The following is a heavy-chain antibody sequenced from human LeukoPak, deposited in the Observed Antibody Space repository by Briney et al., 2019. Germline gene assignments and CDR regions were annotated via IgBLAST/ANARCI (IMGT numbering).Heavy chain of an antibody. CDR1: GGTFSSYA. CDR2: IIPILGIA. Sequence: SVKVSCKASGGTFSSYAISWVRPAPGQGLEWMGRIIPILGIANYAQKFQGRVTITADKSTSTAYMELSSLRSEDTAVYYCARVLSGSYSPPDYWGQGTLVTVSS. J-gene: IGHJ4*02. CDR3: ARVLSGSYSPPDY. D-gene: IGHD3-10*01. V-gene: IGHV1-69*04.